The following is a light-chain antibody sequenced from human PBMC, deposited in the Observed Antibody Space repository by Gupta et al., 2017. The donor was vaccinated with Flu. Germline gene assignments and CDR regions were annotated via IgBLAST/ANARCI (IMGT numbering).Light chain of an antibody. V-gene: IGKV1-12*01. CDR2: AAF. Sequence: RSFVSASIGDRVTITCRASQGIGSWLAWYQQKPGKAPKLLIYAAFSLQNGVPSRFSGSVSGTLFTLTISSLQPEDFASYFCQQGDTFPWTFGQGTKVEIK. CDR3: QQGDTFPWT. CDR1: QGIGSW. J-gene: IGKJ1*01.